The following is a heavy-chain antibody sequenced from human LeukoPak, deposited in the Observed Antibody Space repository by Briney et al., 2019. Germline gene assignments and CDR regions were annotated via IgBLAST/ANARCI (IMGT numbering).Heavy chain of an antibody. V-gene: IGHV1-18*01. J-gene: IGHJ3*02. Sequence: ASVKVSCKASGYTFTSYGISWVRQAPGRGLEWMGWISAYNGNTKHAQKRQGRVTMTTDTSTSTAYMELRSLRSDDTAVYYCAPDLQYSSGWDDAFDIWGQGTMVTVSS. D-gene: IGHD6-19*01. CDR3: APDLQYSSGWDDAFDI. CDR2: ISAYNGNT. CDR1: GYTFTSYG.